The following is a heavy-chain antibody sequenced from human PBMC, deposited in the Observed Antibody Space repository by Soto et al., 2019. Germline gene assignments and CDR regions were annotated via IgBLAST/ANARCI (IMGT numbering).Heavy chain of an antibody. J-gene: IGHJ4*02. V-gene: IGHV3-23*01. Sequence: GGSLRLSCAASGFTFDDYAMHWVRQAPGKGLEWVSGISWNSGSTYYADSVKGRFTISRDNSKNTLYLQMNSLRAEDTAVYYCAKPDDSSGYYVAWYFDYWGQGTLVTVSP. CDR3: AKPDDSSGYYVAWYFDY. D-gene: IGHD3-22*01. CDR2: ISWNSGST. CDR1: GFTFDDYA.